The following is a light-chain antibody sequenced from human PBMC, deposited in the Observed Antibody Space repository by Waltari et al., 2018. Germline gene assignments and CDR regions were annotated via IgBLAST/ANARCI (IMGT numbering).Light chain of an antibody. CDR3: MQALETPRT. V-gene: IGKV2-28*01. J-gene: IGKJ1*01. CDR2: LSS. CDR1: ESLLHSNGYNY. Sequence: IVMSPSSLALLATSGEPASTPCSSNESLLHSNGYNYLAWYLQKPGQSPQLLIYLSSNRASGVPDKFSGSGSGTDFTLKISRVEPVDVGIYYCMQALETPRTFGHGTKVEI.